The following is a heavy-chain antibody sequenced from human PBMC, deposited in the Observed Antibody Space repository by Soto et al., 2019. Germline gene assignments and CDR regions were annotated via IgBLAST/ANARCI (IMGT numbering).Heavy chain of an antibody. D-gene: IGHD6-25*01. V-gene: IGHV3-48*01. CDR3: ARGGAARLRDYYYGMDV. CDR1: GFTFSSYS. Sequence: GGSLRLSCAASGFTFSSYSMNWVRQAPGKGLEWVSYISSSSSTIYYADSVKGRFTISRDNTKNSLYLQMNSLRAEDTAVYYCARGGAARLRDYYYGMDVWGQGATVTVSS. CDR2: ISSSSSTI. J-gene: IGHJ6*02.